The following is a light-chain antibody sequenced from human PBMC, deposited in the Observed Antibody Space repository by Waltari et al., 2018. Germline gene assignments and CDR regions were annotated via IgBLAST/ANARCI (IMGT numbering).Light chain of an antibody. CDR2: EAS. Sequence: DIQMTQSPSTLSASVGDRVTLNCRASQSINNWLAWYQQKPGKAPKLLIYEASNLQTGVPSRFSGSGSGTEFTLTISSLQPDDFATYYCQQYNTYLITFGQGTRLEIK. V-gene: IGKV1-5*03. CDR1: QSINNW. CDR3: QQYNTYLIT. J-gene: IGKJ5*01.